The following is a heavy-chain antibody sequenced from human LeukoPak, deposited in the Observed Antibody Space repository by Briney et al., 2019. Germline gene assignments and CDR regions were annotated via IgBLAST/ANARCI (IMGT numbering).Heavy chain of an antibody. V-gene: IGHV3-23*01. CDR2: ISGSGGST. CDR3: AKSTSAIVIVTYDG. J-gene: IGHJ4*02. Sequence: PGGSLRLSCAASRFSFSNHAMSWVRQAPGKGLEWVSGISGSGGSTYYADSVKGRFTVSRDNSKNTLYLQMDSLRAEDTAVYYCAKSTSAIVIVTYDGWGQGTLVTVSS. CDR1: RFSFSNHA. D-gene: IGHD3-22*01.